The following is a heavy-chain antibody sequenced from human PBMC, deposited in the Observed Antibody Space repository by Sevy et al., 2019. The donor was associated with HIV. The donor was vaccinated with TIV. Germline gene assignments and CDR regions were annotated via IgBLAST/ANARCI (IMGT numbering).Heavy chain of an antibody. V-gene: IGHV3-21*01. D-gene: IGHD6-19*01. CDR1: GFTFNNYN. J-gene: IGHJ6*02. Sequence: GGSLRLSCAASGFTFNNYNMNWVRQAPGKGLAWVSSITSSSRFRYYADSLKGRLTISRDDATNSVFLQINSLRVEDTAIYYCARSGGLVAGGMDVWGQGTTVTVS. CDR3: ARSGGLVAGGMDV. CDR2: ITSSSRFR.